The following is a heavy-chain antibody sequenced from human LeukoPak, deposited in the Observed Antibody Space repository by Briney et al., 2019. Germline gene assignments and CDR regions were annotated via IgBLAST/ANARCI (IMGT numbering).Heavy chain of an antibody. Sequence: GGSLRLSCAASGFTFSSYGMHWVRQAPGKGLEWVAFIRYDGSNKYYADSVKGRFTISRDNSKNTLYLQMNSLRAGDTAVYYCAKVAQPYYYYYGMDVWGQGTTVTVSS. CDR3: AKVAQPYYYYYGMDV. CDR1: GFTFSSYG. CDR2: IRYDGSNK. J-gene: IGHJ6*02. V-gene: IGHV3-30*02.